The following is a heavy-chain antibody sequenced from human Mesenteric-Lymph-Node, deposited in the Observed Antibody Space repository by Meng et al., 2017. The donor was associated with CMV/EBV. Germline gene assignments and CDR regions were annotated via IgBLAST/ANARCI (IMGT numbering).Heavy chain of an antibody. V-gene: IGHV3-23*01. CDR1: GFTFSNYA. J-gene: IGHJ5*02. CDR3: AKADYSNYFYWFDP. CDR2: ISGSGTNT. Sequence: GESLKISCAASGFTFSNYAMSWVRQAPGKGLEWVSSISGSGTNTYYADSVRGRFTISRDDSENTLYLQLNSLRAEDTAVYYCAKADYSNYFYWFDPWGQGTLVTVSS. D-gene: IGHD4-11*01.